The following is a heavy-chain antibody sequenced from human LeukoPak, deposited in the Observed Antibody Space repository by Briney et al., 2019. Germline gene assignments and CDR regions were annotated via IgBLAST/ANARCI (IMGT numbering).Heavy chain of an antibody. CDR1: GYSFTSYW. CDR3: ARRGYSNYVGY. D-gene: IGHD4-11*01. CDR2: IYPGDSDT. V-gene: IGHV5-51*01. Sequence: GESLKISCKGSGYSFTSYWIGWVRQMPGKGLEWMGIIYPGDSDTRYSPSFQGQVTISADKSIGTTYLQWSGLKASDTAMYYCARRGYSNYVGYWGQGTLVTVSS. J-gene: IGHJ4*02.